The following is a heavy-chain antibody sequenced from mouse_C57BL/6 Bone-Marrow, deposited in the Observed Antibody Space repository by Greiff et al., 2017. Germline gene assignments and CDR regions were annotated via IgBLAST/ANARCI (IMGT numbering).Heavy chain of an antibody. CDR1: GFTFSDYY. CDR2: INYDGSST. V-gene: IGHV5-16*01. Sequence: EVKLVESEGGLVQPGSSMKLSCTASGFTFSDYYMAWVRQVPEKGLEWVANINYDGSSTYYLDSLKSRFIISRDNAKNILYLQMSSLKSEDTATYYCAREGGYGDSDYWGQGTTLTVSS. D-gene: IGHD2-2*01. CDR3: AREGGYGDSDY. J-gene: IGHJ2*01.